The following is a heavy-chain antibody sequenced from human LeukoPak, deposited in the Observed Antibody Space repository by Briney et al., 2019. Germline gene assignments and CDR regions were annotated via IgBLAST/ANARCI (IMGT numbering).Heavy chain of an antibody. CDR1: GYTFTSYY. CDR2: INPSGGST. J-gene: IGHJ4*02. D-gene: IGHD6-6*01. Sequence: ASVKVSCKASGYTFTSYYMHWVRQAPGQGLGWMGIINPSGGSTSYAQKFQGRVTMTRDTSTSTVYMELSSLRSEDTAVYYCARDNPEYSSSSGLDYWGQGTLVTVSS. CDR3: ARDNPEYSSSSGLDY. V-gene: IGHV1-46*01.